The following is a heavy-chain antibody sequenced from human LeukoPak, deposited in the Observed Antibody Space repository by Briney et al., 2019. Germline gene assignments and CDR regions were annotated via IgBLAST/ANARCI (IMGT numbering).Heavy chain of an antibody. CDR1: GGSISRCSYY. V-gene: IGHV4-39*01. D-gene: IGHD6-13*01. Sequence: PSETLSLTCRVSGGSISRCSYYWVWTRHPQGHELVGFSSIYYSGRTYYNTPLGSRITTSVETSRNPFSLKLGPVTAADTAVYYCARHGSIATGAFTYWGQGTLVTVSS. J-gene: IGHJ4*02. CDR3: ARHGSIATGAFTY. CDR2: IYYSGRT.